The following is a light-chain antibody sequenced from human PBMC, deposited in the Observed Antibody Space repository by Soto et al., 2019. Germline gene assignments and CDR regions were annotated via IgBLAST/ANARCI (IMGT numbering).Light chain of an antibody. CDR3: SSFTSTSTLVV. CDR1: SSDVGDYDF. Sequence: QSALTQPASVSGSPGQSITISGTGSSSDVGDYDFVSWYQQHPGKAPKLIIYEVSDRPSGVSNRFSGSKSGNTASLTISGLLAEDDAHYYCSSFTSTSTLVVFGGGTKLTVL. J-gene: IGLJ2*01. V-gene: IGLV2-14*01. CDR2: EVS.